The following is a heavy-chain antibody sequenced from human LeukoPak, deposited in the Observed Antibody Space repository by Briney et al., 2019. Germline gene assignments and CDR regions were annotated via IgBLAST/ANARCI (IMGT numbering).Heavy chain of an antibody. D-gene: IGHD3-22*01. V-gene: IGHV4-59*01. CDR2: ISYSGST. Sequence: PSETLSLTCTVSGGSINDCYWSWIRQPPGKGLEWIGYISYSGSTNYNPSLKSRVTISRDTSKNQFSLNVSSVTAADTAVYYCARTYYDSGGNWFDPWGQGTLVTVSS. CDR1: GGSINDCY. CDR3: ARTYYDSGGNWFDP. J-gene: IGHJ5*02.